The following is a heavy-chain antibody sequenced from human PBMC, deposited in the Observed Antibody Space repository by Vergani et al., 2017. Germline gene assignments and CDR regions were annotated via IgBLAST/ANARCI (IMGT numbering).Heavy chain of an antibody. CDR1: NDSVSNTYY. D-gene: IGHD3-9*01. Sequence: QMQLQESGPGLVKPSQTLSLTCSVSNDSVSNTYYWSWIRQSPGKGLEWIGYIYSTGSTNYNPSLNSRVTMSVDTSKNQFSLKLRSVTAADTAVYFCARVMYRDEASTGYRLEGMDIWGQGTTVTISS. CDR2: IYSTGST. V-gene: IGHV4-61*01. CDR3: ARVMYRDEASTGYRLEGMDI. J-gene: IGHJ6*02.